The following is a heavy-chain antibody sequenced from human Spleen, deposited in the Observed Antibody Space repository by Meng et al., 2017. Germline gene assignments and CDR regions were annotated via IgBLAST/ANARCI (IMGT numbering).Heavy chain of an antibody. CDR3: TRGLPTSY. D-gene: IGHD3-10*01. CDR2: VDHTGST. J-gene: IGHJ4*02. CDR1: GGSFSVYY. Sequence: QVQLQQWGAGLLKPSESLSLTCAIYGGSFSVYYWNWMRQPPGKGLEWICEVDHTGSTNCNPSLKSRVTISLDTSKNQFSLRLSSVTAADTSVYYCTRGLPTSYWGQGILVTVSS. V-gene: IGHV4-34*01.